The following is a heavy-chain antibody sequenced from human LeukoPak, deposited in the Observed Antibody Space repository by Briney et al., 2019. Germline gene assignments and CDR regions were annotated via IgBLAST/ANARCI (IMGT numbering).Heavy chain of an antibody. Sequence: SGGSLRLSCAASGFTFDDYAMHWVRQAPGKGLEWVSGISWNSGSIGYADSVKGRFTISRDNAKNSLYLQMNSLRAEDTALYYCAKDIGYYGSGSYYSKGLISEPFDYWGQGTLVTVSS. CDR2: ISWNSGSI. J-gene: IGHJ4*02. D-gene: IGHD3-10*01. CDR1: GFTFDDYA. V-gene: IGHV3-9*01. CDR3: AKDIGYYGSGSYYSKGLISEPFDY.